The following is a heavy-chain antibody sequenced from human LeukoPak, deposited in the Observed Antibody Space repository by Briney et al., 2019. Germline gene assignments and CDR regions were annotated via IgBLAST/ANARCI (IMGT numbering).Heavy chain of an antibody. CDR1: GVTLSNYA. Sequence: PGGSLRLSCTASGVTLSNYAMHWVRRPPGRGREWVAVISFDGNNKYYGDSVEGRFSVSRDNSKNTLYLQMNSLRPDDTAMYYCATDYGDYEPIDYWGQGTLVTVSS. CDR3: ATDYGDYEPIDY. V-gene: IGHV3-30*04. J-gene: IGHJ4*02. CDR2: ISFDGNNK. D-gene: IGHD4-17*01.